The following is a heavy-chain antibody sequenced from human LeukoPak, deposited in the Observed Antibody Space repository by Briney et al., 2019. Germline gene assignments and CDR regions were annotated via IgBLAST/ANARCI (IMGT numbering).Heavy chain of an antibody. V-gene: IGHV1-2*02. CDR3: AREGSYCVGGDCYSFDF. J-gene: IGHJ4*02. CDR1: GYRFISNY. Sequence: ASVKVSCKASGYRFISNYIQWVRQAPGLGPEWVGWMHPGNGNTRYAEKFQGRVTMTRDTSINTAYLDLNSLRSDDTAVYYCAREGSYCVGGDCYSFDFWGQGTLITDSS. D-gene: IGHD2-21*02. CDR2: MHPGNGNT.